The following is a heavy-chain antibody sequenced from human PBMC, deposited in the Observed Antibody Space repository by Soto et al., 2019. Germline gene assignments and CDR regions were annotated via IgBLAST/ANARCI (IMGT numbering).Heavy chain of an antibody. CDR3: AREVGCSGGSCYSRFDY. J-gene: IGHJ4*02. CDR1: GGSISSYY. Sequence: SETLSLTCTVSGGSISSYYWSWIRQPPGKGLEWIGYIYYSGSINYNPSLKSRVTISVDTSKNQFSLKLSSVTAADTAVYYCAREVGCSGGSCYSRFDYWGQGTLVTVSS. V-gene: IGHV4-59*01. D-gene: IGHD2-15*01. CDR2: IYYSGSI.